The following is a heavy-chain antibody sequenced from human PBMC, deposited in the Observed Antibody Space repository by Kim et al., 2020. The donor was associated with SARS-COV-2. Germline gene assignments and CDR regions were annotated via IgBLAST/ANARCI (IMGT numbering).Heavy chain of an antibody. CDR2: ISGSGGIT. J-gene: IGHJ4*02. Sequence: GGSLRLSCAASGFTFSSYVMSWVRQAPGEGLEWVSGISGSGGITDYVDSVKGRFTISRDNSKNTLYLQMNSLRAEDTAVYYCATALVDTPTGGQGTLVTVSS. CDR1: GFTFSSYV. D-gene: IGHD2-2*02. CDR3: ATALVDTPT. V-gene: IGHV3-23*01.